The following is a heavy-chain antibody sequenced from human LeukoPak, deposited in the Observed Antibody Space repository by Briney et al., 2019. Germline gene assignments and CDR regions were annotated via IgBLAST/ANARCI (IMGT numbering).Heavy chain of an antibody. Sequence: GGSLRLSCAASGFTFSSYAMSWVRQAPGKGLEWVSAISGSGGSTYYADSVKGRFPISRDNSKNTLYLQMNSLRAEDTAVYYCAKPLAIVVVVAAVFDYWGQGTLVTVSS. J-gene: IGHJ4*02. CDR1: GFTFSSYA. CDR3: AKPLAIVVVVAAVFDY. V-gene: IGHV3-23*01. D-gene: IGHD2-15*01. CDR2: ISGSGGST.